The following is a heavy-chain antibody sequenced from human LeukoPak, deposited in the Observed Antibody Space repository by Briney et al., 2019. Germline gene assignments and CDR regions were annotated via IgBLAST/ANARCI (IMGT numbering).Heavy chain of an antibody. V-gene: IGHV4-34*01. J-gene: IGHJ4*02. D-gene: IGHD3-10*01. CDR3: ARAPYYYGSGSSGHFDY. CDR2: INHSGST. CDR1: GGSFSGYY. Sequence: SETLSLTCAVYGGSFSGYYWSWIRQPPGRGLEWIGEINHSGSTNYNPSLKSRVTISVDTPKNQFSLKLSSVTAADTAVYYCARAPYYYGSGSSGHFDYWGQGTLVTVSS.